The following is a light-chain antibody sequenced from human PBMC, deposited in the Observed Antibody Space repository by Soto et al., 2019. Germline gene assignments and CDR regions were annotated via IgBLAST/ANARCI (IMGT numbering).Light chain of an antibody. J-gene: IGLJ1*01. CDR3: SSYADNNNHV. CDR1: SSDVGGYNY. V-gene: IGLV2-8*01. CDR2: EVT. Sequence: QSVLTQPPSASGSPGQSVTISCTGTSSDVGGYNYVSWYQQHPGKAPKLMIYEVTKRPSGVPDRFSGSKSGNTASLTVSGLQAEDEADYYCSSYADNNNHVFGNGTKVTVL.